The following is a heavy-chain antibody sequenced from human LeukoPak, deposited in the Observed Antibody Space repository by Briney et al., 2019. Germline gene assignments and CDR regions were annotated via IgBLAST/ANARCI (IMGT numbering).Heavy chain of an antibody. V-gene: IGHV1-69*04. CDR2: IIPILGIA. CDR1: GGTFSSYA. Sequence: GASVKVSCKASGGTFSSYAISWVRQAPGQGLEWMGRIIPILGIANYAQKFQGRVTITADKSTSTAYMELSSLRSEDTAVYYCARDPGSHVVVPAAIRPYGMDVWGQGTTVTVSS. CDR3: ARDPGSHVVVPAAIRPYGMDV. J-gene: IGHJ6*02. D-gene: IGHD2-2*02.